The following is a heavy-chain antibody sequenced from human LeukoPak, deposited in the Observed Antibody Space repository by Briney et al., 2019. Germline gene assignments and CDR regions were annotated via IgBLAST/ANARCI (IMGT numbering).Heavy chain of an antibody. CDR2: ISGGGVNT. CDR1: GFTFSSYV. J-gene: IGHJ4*02. Sequence: PGGSLRPSCAASGFTFSSYVMSWVRQAPGKGLEWVSGISGGGVNTYYADSVKGRFTISRDNSKNTLHLQMNSLRAEDTAVYYCAKRQSNSWYTYFDYWGQGTLVTVSS. V-gene: IGHV3-23*01. CDR3: AKRQSNSWYTYFDY. D-gene: IGHD6-13*01.